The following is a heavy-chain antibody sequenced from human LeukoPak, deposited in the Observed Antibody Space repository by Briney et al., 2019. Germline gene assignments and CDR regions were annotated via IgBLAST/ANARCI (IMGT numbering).Heavy chain of an antibody. CDR3: AAKSRGYNYGLDS. CDR1: GGSISSYY. J-gene: IGHJ4*02. V-gene: IGHV4-59*08. CDR2: IYYSGST. Sequence: SETLSLTCTVSGGSISSYYWSWIRQPPGKGLEWIGYIYYSGSTNYNPSLKSRVTISVDTSKNQFSLKLSSVTAADTAMYYCAAKSRGYNYGLDSWGQGTLVTVSS. D-gene: IGHD5-18*01.